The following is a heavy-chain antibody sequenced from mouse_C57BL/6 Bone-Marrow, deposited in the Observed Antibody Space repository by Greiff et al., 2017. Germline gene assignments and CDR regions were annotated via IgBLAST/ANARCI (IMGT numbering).Heavy chain of an antibody. V-gene: IGHV1-54*01. Sequence: QVQLQQSGAELVRPGTSVKVSCKASGYAFTNYLIEWVKQRPGQGLEWIGVINPGSGGTNYNEKFKGKATLTADKSSSTAYMQLISLTSEDSAVYFCARPRLDYWGQGTTLTVSS. J-gene: IGHJ2*01. CDR3: ARPRLDY. CDR2: INPGSGGT. CDR1: GYAFTNYL. D-gene: IGHD6-1*01.